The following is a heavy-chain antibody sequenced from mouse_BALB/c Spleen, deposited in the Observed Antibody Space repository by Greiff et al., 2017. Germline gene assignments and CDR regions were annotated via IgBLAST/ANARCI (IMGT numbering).Heavy chain of an antibody. CDR2: IDPSDSYT. Sequence: QVQLQQPGAELVKPGASVKLSCKASGYTFTSYWMHWVKQRPGQGLEWIGEIDPSDSYTNYNQKFKGKATLTVDKSSSTAYMQLSSLTSEDSAVYYCARFYYAMDYWGQGTSVTVSS. V-gene: IGHV1-69*02. CDR1: GYTFTSYW. CDR3: ARFYYAMDY. J-gene: IGHJ4*01.